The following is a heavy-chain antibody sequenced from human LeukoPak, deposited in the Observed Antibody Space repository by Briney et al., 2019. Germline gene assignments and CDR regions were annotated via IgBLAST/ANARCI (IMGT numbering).Heavy chain of an antibody. Sequence: GGSLTLSCVPSEFSNYAMHWVRQAPGRGRAWVAVISFDESDKYFADSLRGGLTLSRDNSKNTLYLEINSLRAEDTALYYCARGGRTRWSLVRVFDCWGQGSPVTVSS. CDR2: ISFDESDK. CDR1: EFSNYA. D-gene: IGHD2-15*01. CDR3: ARGGRTRWSLVRVFDC. J-gene: IGHJ4*02. V-gene: IGHV3-30*03.